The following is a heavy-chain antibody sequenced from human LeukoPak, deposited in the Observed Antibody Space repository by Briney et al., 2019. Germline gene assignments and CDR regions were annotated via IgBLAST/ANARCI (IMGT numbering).Heavy chain of an antibody. V-gene: IGHV4-4*07. CDR1: GGSISVYY. D-gene: IGHD5-18*01. CDR3: ARHKSAVVYFDY. J-gene: IGHJ4*02. Sequence: SETLSLTCTVSGGSISVYYWSWIRQPAGKGLEWIGRIYSSGSTDYNPSLKSRVTMSVDTSKNRFSLKLTSVTAADTAVYYCARHKSAVVYFDYWGQGTRVTVSS. CDR2: IYSSGST.